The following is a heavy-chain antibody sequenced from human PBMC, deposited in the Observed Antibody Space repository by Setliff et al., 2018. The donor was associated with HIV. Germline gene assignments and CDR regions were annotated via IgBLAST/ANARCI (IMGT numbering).Heavy chain of an antibody. CDR3: ARDPTYYYDTSGPYDAFDI. D-gene: IGHD3-22*01. CDR2: TSYDGDIK. Sequence: GGSLRLSCAASGFSFSTSAMHWVRQAPGKGLEWVAVTSYDGDIKYYADSVKGRFTISRDNSKNTLYVQMNSLRAEDTAVYYCARDPTYYYDTSGPYDAFDIWGQGTMVTVSS. J-gene: IGHJ3*02. V-gene: IGHV3-30*04. CDR1: GFSFSTSA.